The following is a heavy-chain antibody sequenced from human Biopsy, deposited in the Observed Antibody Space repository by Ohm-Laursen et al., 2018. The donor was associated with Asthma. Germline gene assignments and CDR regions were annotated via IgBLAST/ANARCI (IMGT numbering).Heavy chain of an antibody. CDR3: ARKAGSCISRTCYSLDF. Sequence: SSVKVSCKSLGGTFNTYVIGRVRQAPGQGLEWMGGINSVFGTTTYPQKFQDRVTITADDSTGTVYMELSSLRSEDTAVYYCARKAGSCISRTCYSLDFWGQGTLVTVSS. CDR1: GGTFNTYV. J-gene: IGHJ4*02. D-gene: IGHD2-2*01. CDR2: INSVFGTT. V-gene: IGHV1-69*01.